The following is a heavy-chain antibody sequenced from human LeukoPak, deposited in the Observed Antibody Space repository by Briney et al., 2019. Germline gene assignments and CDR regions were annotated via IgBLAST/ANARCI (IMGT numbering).Heavy chain of an antibody. D-gene: IGHD2-15*01. CDR3: ASRYCSGGTCYLN. V-gene: IGHV5-51*01. J-gene: IGHJ4*02. CDR1: GYSFTSYW. Sequence: PGESLKISCKGSGYSFTSYWIGWVRQMPGKGLEGMGIIYPGDSDTRYSPSFQGQVTISADKSNNTAYLQWSSLRASDTAMYYCASRYCSGGTCYLNWGQGTLVTVSS. CDR2: IYPGDSDT.